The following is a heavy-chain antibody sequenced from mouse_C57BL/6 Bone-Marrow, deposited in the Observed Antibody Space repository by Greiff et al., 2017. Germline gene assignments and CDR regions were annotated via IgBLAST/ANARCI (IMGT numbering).Heavy chain of an antibody. CDR2: IYPRSGDT. J-gene: IGHJ1*03. V-gene: IGHV1-81*01. D-gene: IGHD1-1*01. CDR3: ARPSDCSYWEFDD. Sequence: QVQLKEPGAELARPGASVKLSCKASGYTFTSYGISWVKQRTGRGLEWIGKIYPRSGDTYYNEKFKGKATLTVDKSSSTAYMELRSLTSEDSAVYFCARPSDCSYWEFDDWGTGTPVTVSS. CDR1: GYTFTSYG.